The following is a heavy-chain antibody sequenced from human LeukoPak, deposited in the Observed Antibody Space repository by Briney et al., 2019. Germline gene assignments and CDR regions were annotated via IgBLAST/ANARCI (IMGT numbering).Heavy chain of an antibody. CDR2: IYPGDSDT. CDR1: GYSFTSYW. CDR3: ASSTYYYGSLRLPYYYYMDV. Sequence: GESLKISCKGSGYSFTSYWIGWVRQMPGKGLEWMGIIYPGDSDTRYSPSFQGQVTISADKPISTAYLQWSSLKASDTAMYYCASSTYYYGSLRLPYYYYMDVWGKGTTVTVSS. D-gene: IGHD3-10*01. V-gene: IGHV5-51*04. J-gene: IGHJ6*03.